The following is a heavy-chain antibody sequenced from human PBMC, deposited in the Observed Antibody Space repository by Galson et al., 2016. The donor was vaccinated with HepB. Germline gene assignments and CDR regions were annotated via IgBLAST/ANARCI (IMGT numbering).Heavy chain of an antibody. CDR3: ARGTVAVLATAGGIWYYDL. J-gene: IGHJ2*01. CDR2: IYHTGTT. D-gene: IGHD2-21*01. Sequence: LSLTCAVSGGSISDGHWWTWVRQTPGKGLEWIGEIYHTGTTNYNPSLESRVTISIDKSKSQFSLNLSSVTAADTAMYYCARGTVAVLATAGGIWYYDLWGRGSLVSVSS. V-gene: IGHV4-4*02. CDR1: GGSISDGHW.